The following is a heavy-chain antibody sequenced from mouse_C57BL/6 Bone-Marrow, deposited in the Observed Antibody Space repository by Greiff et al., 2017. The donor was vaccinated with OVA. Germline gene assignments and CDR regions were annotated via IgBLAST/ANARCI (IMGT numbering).Heavy chain of an antibody. V-gene: IGHV1-9*01. Sequence: VKLMESGAELMKPGASVKLSCKATGYTFTGYWIEWVKQRPGHGLEWIGEILPGSGSTNYNEKFKGKATFTADTSSNTAYMQLSSLTTEDSAIYCCARGDDERFAYWGQGTLVTVSA. D-gene: IGHD2-12*01. CDR3: ARGDDERFAY. J-gene: IGHJ3*01. CDR2: ILPGSGST. CDR1: GYTFTGYW.